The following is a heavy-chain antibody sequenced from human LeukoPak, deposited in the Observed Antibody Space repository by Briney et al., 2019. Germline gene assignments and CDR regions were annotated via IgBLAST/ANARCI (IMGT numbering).Heavy chain of an antibody. Sequence: GESLKISFKGSGYSFTSYWIGWVRQMPGKGLEWMGIIYPGDSDTRYSPSFQGQVTISADKSISTAYLQWSSLKASDTAMYYCARIGMATIKGMDYWGQGTLVTVSS. D-gene: IGHD5-24*01. J-gene: IGHJ4*02. CDR3: ARIGMATIKGMDY. CDR2: IYPGDSDT. V-gene: IGHV5-51*01. CDR1: GYSFTSYW.